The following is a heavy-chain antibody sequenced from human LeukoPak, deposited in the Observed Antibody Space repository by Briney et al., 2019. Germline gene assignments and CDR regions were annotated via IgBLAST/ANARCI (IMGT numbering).Heavy chain of an antibody. CDR2: IYKSGTT. Sequence: SETLSLTCTVSAGSITSSSYYWGWIRQPPGRGLEWIGYIYKSGTTNYNPSLKSRVTISGDTSKNQFSLKLSSVTAADTAVYYCARDTDDSASLHFDFWGQGTLVTVSS. CDR3: ARDTDDSASLHFDF. J-gene: IGHJ4*02. CDR1: AGSITSSSYY. V-gene: IGHV4-61*01. D-gene: IGHD3-10*01.